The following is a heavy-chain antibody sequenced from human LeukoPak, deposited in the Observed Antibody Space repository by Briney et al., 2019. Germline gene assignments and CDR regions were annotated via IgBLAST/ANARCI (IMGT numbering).Heavy chain of an antibody. CDR1: GYSFTSYW. D-gene: IGHD1-26*01. V-gene: IGHV5-51*01. CDR3: ARQYLVGAAAYCDY. J-gene: IGHJ4*02. Sequence: GESLKISCKGSGYSFTSYWIGWVRQMPGKGLEWMGIIYPTNSDTRYSPSFQSQVTISADKSISTAYLQWSSLKASDTAIYYCARQYLVGAAAYCDYWGQGTLVTVSS. CDR2: IYPTNSDT.